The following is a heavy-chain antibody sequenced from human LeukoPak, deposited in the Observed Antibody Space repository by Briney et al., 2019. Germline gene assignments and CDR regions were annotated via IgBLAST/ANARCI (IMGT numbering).Heavy chain of an antibody. D-gene: IGHD4-17*01. V-gene: IGHV4-34*01. Sequence: AETLSLTCAVCGPSFGFYYWSWIRQPPGKGLVWIGELNHSGYTNESPSLKGPVTISVDTTKNQFSLRLRSVTAADTAVYFCARMTTGHDFWGQGTLVTVSS. CDR1: GPSFGFYY. CDR2: LNHSGYT. J-gene: IGHJ4*02. CDR3: ARMTTGHDF.